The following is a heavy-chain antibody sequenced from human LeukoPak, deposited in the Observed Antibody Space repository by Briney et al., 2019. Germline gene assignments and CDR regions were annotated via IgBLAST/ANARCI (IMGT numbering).Heavy chain of an antibody. Sequence: ASVKVSCKASGYTFTGYGISWVRQAPGQGLEWMGWISAYNGNTNYAQKLQGRVTMTTDTSTSTAYMELRSLRSDDTAVYYCARDRWWFGELSSLDHWGQGTLVTVSS. CDR2: ISAYNGNT. V-gene: IGHV1-18*01. D-gene: IGHD3-10*01. CDR3: ARDRWWFGELSSLDH. CDR1: GYTFTGYG. J-gene: IGHJ4*02.